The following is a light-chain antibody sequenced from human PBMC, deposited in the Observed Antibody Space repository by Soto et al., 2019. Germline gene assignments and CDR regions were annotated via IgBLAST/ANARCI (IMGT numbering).Light chain of an antibody. CDR1: QSVRSY. CDR3: QQYGNSPLT. J-gene: IGKJ5*01. V-gene: IGKV3-20*01. CDR2: DAS. Sequence: IVFTQSPSSLSLSPGERATLSCRASQSVRSYLAWYQQKPGQAPRLLIYDASNRATGIPDRFSGSGSGTDFTLTISRLEPEDFAVYYCQQYGNSPLTFGQGTRLEIK.